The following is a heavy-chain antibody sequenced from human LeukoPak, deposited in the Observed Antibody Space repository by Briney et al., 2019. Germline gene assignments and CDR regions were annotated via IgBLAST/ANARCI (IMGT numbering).Heavy chain of an antibody. J-gene: IGHJ4*02. CDR3: ARHRIPEDDGFSAPLSSVFPAPLSN. CDR2: IYSGDTT. V-gene: IGHV3-53*01. D-gene: IGHD1-14*01. CDR1: GFTVSTND. Sequence: PGGSLRLSCAASGFTVSTNDMSWVRQAPGKGLDWVSAIYSGDTTYYADSVKGRFTISRDNSKNTLYLQMNSLRPEDTALYYCARHRIPEDDGFSAPLSSVFPAPLSNWGQGTLVTVS.